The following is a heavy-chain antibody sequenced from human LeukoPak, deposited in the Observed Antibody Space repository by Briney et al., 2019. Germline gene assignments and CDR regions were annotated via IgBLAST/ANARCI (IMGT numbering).Heavy chain of an antibody. V-gene: IGHV3-30*02. J-gene: IGHJ4*02. CDR3: AKDVLSSTWLDFDY. Sequence: GGSLRLSCAASGFTFSGSAFQWFRKAPGKGLEWVAFIRFDGGDTYYAGSVKGRFTISRDNSKNTVYLQMNSLRAEDTAVYYCAKDVLSSTWLDFDYWGQGTLVTVSS. CDR1: GFTFSGSA. D-gene: IGHD6-13*01. CDR2: IRFDGGDT.